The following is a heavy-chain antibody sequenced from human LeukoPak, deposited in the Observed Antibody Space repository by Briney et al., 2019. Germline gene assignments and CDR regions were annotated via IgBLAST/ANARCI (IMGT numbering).Heavy chain of an antibody. D-gene: IGHD1-26*01. CDR2: ISWNSGSI. Sequence: GGSLRLSCAASGFTFDDYAMHWVRQAPGKGLEWVSGISWNSGSIGYADSVKGRFTISRDNAKNSLYLQMNSLRAEDTALYYCATAGAALLVGANAFDIWGQGTMVTVSS. CDR3: ATAGAALLVGANAFDI. CDR1: GFTFDDYA. J-gene: IGHJ3*02. V-gene: IGHV3-9*01.